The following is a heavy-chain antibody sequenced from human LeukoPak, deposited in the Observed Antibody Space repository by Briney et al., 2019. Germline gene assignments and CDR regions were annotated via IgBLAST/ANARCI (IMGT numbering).Heavy chain of an antibody. Sequence: ASVKVSCKASGGTFSSYAISWVRQAPGQGLEWMGRIIPILGIANYAQKFQGRVTITADKSTSTAYMELSSLRSEDTAVYYCARGAINYDSSGSTYYFDYWGQGTLVTVSS. CDR1: GGTFSSYA. D-gene: IGHD3-22*01. CDR2: IIPILGIA. J-gene: IGHJ4*02. CDR3: ARGAINYDSSGSTYYFDY. V-gene: IGHV1-69*04.